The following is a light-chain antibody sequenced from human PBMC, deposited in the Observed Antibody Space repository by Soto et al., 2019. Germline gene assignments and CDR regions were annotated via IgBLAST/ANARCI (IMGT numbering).Light chain of an antibody. CDR2: EGT. J-gene: IGLJ1*01. CDR3: CSFARGSTSYV. Sequence: QSVLTQPASVSGSPGQSIAISCTGTSSDVGSSNLLSWYQHHPGKATKLIIYEGTRRPSGVSGRFSGSMSGNTASLTISGLQAEDEAEYYCCSFARGSTSYVFGTGTKVTVL. CDR1: SSDVGSSNL. V-gene: IGLV2-23*01.